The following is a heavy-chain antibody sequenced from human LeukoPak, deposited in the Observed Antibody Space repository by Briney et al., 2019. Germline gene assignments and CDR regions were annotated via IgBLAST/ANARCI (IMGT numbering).Heavy chain of an antibody. J-gene: IGHJ6*03. D-gene: IGHD2-15*01. CDR1: GGSISSSNW. CDR3: AKDLGDGYCSGGSCRYYYMDV. Sequence: SGTLSLTCAVSGGSISSSNWWSWVRQHPGKGLEWIGEIYHTGSTNYNPSLKSRVTISVDKSKNQFSLKLSSVTAADTAVYYCAKDLGDGYCSGGSCRYYYMDVWGKGTTVTVSS. V-gene: IGHV4-4*02. CDR2: IYHTGST.